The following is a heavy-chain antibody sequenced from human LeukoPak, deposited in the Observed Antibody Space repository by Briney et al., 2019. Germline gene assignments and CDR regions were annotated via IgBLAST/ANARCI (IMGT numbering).Heavy chain of an antibody. CDR1: GYTFTGYY. Sequence: AASVKVSCKASGYTFTGYYMHWVRQAPGQGLEWMGWINPNSGGTNYAQKFQGRVTMTRDTSISTAYMELSRLRSDDTAVYYCARDSVLHYYDIHWFDYWGQGTLVTVSS. V-gene: IGHV1-2*02. CDR2: INPNSGGT. J-gene: IGHJ4*02. CDR3: ARDSVLHYYDIHWFDY. D-gene: IGHD3-22*01.